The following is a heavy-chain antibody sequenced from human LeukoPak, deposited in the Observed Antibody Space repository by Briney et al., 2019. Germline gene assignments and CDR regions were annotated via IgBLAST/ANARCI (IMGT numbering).Heavy chain of an antibody. CDR3: VTDRYGDSAFGD. D-gene: IGHD2-21*02. V-gene: IGHV3-74*01. CDR1: GITVSAFW. CDR2: INTDGSVT. Sequence: QAGRSLRLSCAASGITVSAFWMHWVRQAPGEGLVWVSRINTDGSVTNYADSVEGRFTISRDNAKNMLYLQMNDLRAEDTAVYYWVTDRYGDSAFGDWGQGTLVTVSS. J-gene: IGHJ4*02.